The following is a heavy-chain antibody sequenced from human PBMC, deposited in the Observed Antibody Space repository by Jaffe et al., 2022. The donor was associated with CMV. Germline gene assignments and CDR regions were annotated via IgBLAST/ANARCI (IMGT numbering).Heavy chain of an antibody. CDR2: INSDGSST. CDR3: ARDPPTYYYDSSGYYYDELTTHFDY. Sequence: EVQLVESGGGLVQPGGSLRLSCAASGFTFSSYWMHWVRQAPGKGLVWVSRINSDGSSTSYADSVKGRFTISRDNAKNTLYLQMNSLRAEDTAVYYCARDPPTYYYDSSGYYYDELTTHFDYWGQGTLVTVSS. V-gene: IGHV3-74*01. D-gene: IGHD3-22*01. CDR1: GFTFSSYW. J-gene: IGHJ4*02.